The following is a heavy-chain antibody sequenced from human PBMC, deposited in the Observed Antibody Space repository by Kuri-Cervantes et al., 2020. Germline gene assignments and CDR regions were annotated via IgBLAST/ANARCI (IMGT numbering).Heavy chain of an antibody. J-gene: IGHJ6*02. V-gene: IGHV3-7*01. CDR1: GFTFSNYW. Sequence: GESLKISCAASGFTFSNYWMAWVRQAPGKGLEWVAMIRKDGSDGYYVDSVKGRFTISRDNVINSLFLQINSLRAEDSAVYYCAKGGAARPYYYGMDVWGQGTTVTVSS. D-gene: IGHD6-6*01. CDR2: IRKDGSDG. CDR3: AKGGAARPYYYGMDV.